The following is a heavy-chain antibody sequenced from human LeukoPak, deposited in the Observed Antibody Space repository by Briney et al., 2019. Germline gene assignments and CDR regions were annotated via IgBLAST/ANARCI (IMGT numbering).Heavy chain of an antibody. CDR3: ARLYSSTWYAYMDV. CDR2: IYYSGPT. J-gene: IGHJ6*03. CDR1: GGSISSSSYY. Sequence: SETLSLTCTVSGGSISSSSYYWGWIRQPPGKGLEWIGSIYYSGPTHYNPSLKSRVTISVDTSKNQFSLKLSSVTAADTAVYYCARLYSSTWYAYMDVWGKGTTVTVSS. V-gene: IGHV4-39*01. D-gene: IGHD6-13*01.